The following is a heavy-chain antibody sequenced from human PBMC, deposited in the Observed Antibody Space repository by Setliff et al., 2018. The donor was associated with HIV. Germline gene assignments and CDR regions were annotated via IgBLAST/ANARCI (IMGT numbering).Heavy chain of an antibody. V-gene: IGHV3-74*01. D-gene: IGHD5-12*01. CDR3: HSGYDTEEQSYFDY. CDR1: GFTFDRYW. J-gene: IGHJ4*02. Sequence: GGSLRLSCAASGFTFDRYWMHWVRQAPGEGLVWVSRVNTDGSIKTYADSVKDRFTISRDNAKNTLYLQMNSLRAEDTGVYYCHSGYDTEEQSYFDYWGQGMLVTVSS. CDR2: VNTDGSIK.